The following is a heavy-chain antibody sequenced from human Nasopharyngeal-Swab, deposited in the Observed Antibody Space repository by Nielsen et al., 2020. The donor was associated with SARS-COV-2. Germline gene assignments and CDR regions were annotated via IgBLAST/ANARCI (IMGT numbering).Heavy chain of an antibody. D-gene: IGHD3-16*02. Sequence: SVKVSCKASGGTFSSYAISWVRQAPGQGLGWMGRIIPILGIANYAQKFRGRVTITADKSTSTAYMELSSLRSEDTAVYYCAREGGPYDYVWGSYRYTGEDTLLDYWGQGTLVTVSS. V-gene: IGHV1-69*04. J-gene: IGHJ4*02. CDR2: IIPILGIA. CDR1: GGTFSSYA. CDR3: AREGGPYDYVWGSYRYTGEDTLLDY.